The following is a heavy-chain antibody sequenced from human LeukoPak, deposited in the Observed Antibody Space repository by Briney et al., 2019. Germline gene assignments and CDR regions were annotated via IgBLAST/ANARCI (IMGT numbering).Heavy chain of an antibody. J-gene: IGHJ4*02. CDR2: INHRGST. CDR3: ARGGLVRFDY. CDR1: GGSFSGYY. V-gene: IGHV4-34*01. Sequence: SETLSLTCAVYGGSFSGYYWSWIRQPPGKGLEWIGEINHRGSTNYNPSLKSRVTISVDTSKNQFSLKLSSVTAADTAVYYCARGGLVRFDYWGQGTLVTVSS. D-gene: IGHD6-19*01.